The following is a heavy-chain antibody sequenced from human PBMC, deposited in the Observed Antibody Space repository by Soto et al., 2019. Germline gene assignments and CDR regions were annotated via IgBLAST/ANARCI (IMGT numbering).Heavy chain of an antibody. Sequence: GGSLRLSCVASGIEFSNYAMSWVRQAPGKGLEWVSISSASGRSRYHADSVKGRFIISRDNSKNTLYLHMTNLRAEDTAVYYCAKDGNWLDVYFDVWGQGTPVTVSS. J-gene: IGHJ4*02. CDR2: SSASGRSR. CDR3: AKDGNWLDVYFDV. CDR1: GIEFSNYA. V-gene: IGHV3-23*01. D-gene: IGHD6-19*01.